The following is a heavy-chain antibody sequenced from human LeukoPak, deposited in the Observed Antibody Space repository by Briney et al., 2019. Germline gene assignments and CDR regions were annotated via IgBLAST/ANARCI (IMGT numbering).Heavy chain of an antibody. J-gene: IGHJ3*02. CDR1: GGSIRSYY. Sequence: PSETLSLTCTVSGGSIRSYYWSWIRQPPGKGLEWIGYIYYSGSTNYNPSLKSRVTISVDTSKNQFSLKLSSVTAADTAVYYCARVLRLNAFDIWGQGTMVTVSS. V-gene: IGHV4-59*01. D-gene: IGHD4-17*01. CDR2: IYYSGST. CDR3: ARVLRLNAFDI.